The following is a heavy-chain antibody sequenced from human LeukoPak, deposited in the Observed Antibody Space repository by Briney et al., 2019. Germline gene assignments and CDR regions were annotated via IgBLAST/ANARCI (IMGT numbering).Heavy chain of an antibody. Sequence: SVKVSRKASGYTFSGYYVHWVRQAPGQGLEWMGGIIPIFGTANYAQKFQGRVTITADESTSTAYMELSSLRSEDTAVYYCARGGSGYSPEDYFDYWGQGTLVTVSS. V-gene: IGHV1-69*13. CDR3: ARGGSGYSPEDYFDY. CDR2: IIPIFGTA. D-gene: IGHD3-10*01. J-gene: IGHJ4*02. CDR1: GYTFSGYY.